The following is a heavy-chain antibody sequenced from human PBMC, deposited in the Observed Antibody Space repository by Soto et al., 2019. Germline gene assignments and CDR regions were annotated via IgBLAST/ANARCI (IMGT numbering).Heavy chain of an antibody. J-gene: IGHJ4*02. V-gene: IGHV4-59*01. CDR2: IYYSGST. CDR3: AGPRGALRYNYDTSGNWAFDY. CDR1: GGSISSYY. Sequence: QVQLQESGPGLVKPSETLSLTCTVSGGSISSYYWSWIRQPPGKGLEWIGYIYYSGSTNYNPSLKGPGTLPVDTPKNQFPPKLSSVSAGDTAVYFCAGPRGALRYNYDTSGNWAFDYWGQGTLVTVSS. D-gene: IGHD3-22*01.